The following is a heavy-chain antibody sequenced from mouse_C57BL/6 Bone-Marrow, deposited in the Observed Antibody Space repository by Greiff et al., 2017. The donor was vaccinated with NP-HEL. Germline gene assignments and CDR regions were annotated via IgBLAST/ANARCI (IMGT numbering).Heavy chain of an antibody. CDR1: GYTFTSYG. D-gene: IGHD2-4*01. V-gene: IGHV1-81*01. J-gene: IGHJ1*03. Sequence: VKLQESGAELARPGASVKLSCKASGYTFTSYGISWVKQRTGQGLEWIGEIYPRSGNTYYNEKFKGKATLTADKSSSTAYMELRSLTSEDSAVYFCARGDYDWYFDVWGTGTTVTVSS. CDR3: ARGDYDWYFDV. CDR2: IYPRSGNT.